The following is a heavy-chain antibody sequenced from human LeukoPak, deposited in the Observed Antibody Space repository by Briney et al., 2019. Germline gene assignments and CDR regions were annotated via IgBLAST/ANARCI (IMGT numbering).Heavy chain of an antibody. J-gene: IGHJ4*02. V-gene: IGHV3-23*01. Sequence: GGSLRLSCAASGFSFSSYSMNWVRQAPGKGLEWVSAISGSGGSTYYADSVKGRFTISRDNSKNTLYLQMNSLRAEDTAVYYCAAYSYGPLIDYWGQGTLVTVSS. D-gene: IGHD5-18*01. CDR2: ISGSGGST. CDR3: AAYSYGPLIDY. CDR1: GFSFSSYS.